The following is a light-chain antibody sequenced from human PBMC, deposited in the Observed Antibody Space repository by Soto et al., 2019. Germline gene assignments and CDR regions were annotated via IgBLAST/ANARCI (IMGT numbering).Light chain of an antibody. J-gene: IGKJ1*01. CDR3: QQYNDWPGT. CDR1: QSVGSN. CDR2: GAS. V-gene: IGKV3D-15*01. Sequence: EIVLTQSPGTLSLSPGERATLYCRASQSVGSNYLAWYQQKPGQAPRVLIYGASSRATGIPARFSGSGSGTEFTLTISSLQSEDFAVYYCQQYNDWPGTFGQGTKVDIK.